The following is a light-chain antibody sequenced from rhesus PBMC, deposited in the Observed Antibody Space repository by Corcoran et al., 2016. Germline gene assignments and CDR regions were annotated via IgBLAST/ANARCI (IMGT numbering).Light chain of an antibody. CDR2: AAS. CDR1: QGISSY. V-gene: IGKV1-28*01. CDR3: LQHNSYPPT. Sequence: DIQMTQSPSSLSASVGDTVTITCRASQGISSYLTWFQLTQGKAPKLLIYAASSLESGVPSRFSGSGSVTEFPRTISSLQPEEFAAYDCLQHNSYPPTFGGGTKVEIK. J-gene: IGKJ4*01.